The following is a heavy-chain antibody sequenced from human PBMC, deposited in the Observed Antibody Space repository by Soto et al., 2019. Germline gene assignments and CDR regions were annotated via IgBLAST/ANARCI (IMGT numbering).Heavy chain of an antibody. CDR3: ESGHDAYKVRY. CDR1: GGSISSGGTGSY. J-gene: IGHJ4*02. CDR2: SYYTGNT. V-gene: IGHV4-31*03. Sequence: QVQLQESGPGLVKPSQTLSLTCTVSGGSISSGGTGSYWTWIRQLPGKGLEWIGYSYYTGNTYYTPSLKSRPTISIDTSENQFTLKLTSVTAADTAVYFCESGHDAYKVRYWGQGTLVTVSS. D-gene: IGHD1-1*01.